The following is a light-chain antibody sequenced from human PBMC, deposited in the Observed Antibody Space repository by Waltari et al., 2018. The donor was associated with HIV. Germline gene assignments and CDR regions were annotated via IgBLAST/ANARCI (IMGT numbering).Light chain of an antibody. CDR2: AAS. CDR3: QQYYSTPLYT. CDR1: QGISNS. Sequence: DIQITQSPSSLTASVGDRVTITCRARQGISNSLAWYQQKPGKVPKLLLYAASRMESGVPSRFSGSGSGTDYTLTISSLQPEDFATYYCQQYYSTPLYTFGQGTKLEIK. J-gene: IGKJ2*01. V-gene: IGKV1-NL1*01.